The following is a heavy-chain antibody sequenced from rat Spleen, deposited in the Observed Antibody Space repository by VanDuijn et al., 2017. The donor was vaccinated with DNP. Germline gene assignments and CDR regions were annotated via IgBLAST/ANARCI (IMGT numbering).Heavy chain of an antibody. D-gene: IGHD3-6*01. J-gene: IGHJ2*01. Sequence: QVQLQQSGAELTKPGSSVKISCKASGYTFTSYYISWIKQTTGQGLDYIGNINTGSGGTNYNEKFKGKATLTVDKSSSTAFMQLSSLTPDDSAVYYCARRTQLELDYWGQGVMVTVSS. CDR3: ARRTQLELDY. V-gene: IGHV1-43*01. CDR2: INTGSGGT. CDR1: GYTFTSYY.